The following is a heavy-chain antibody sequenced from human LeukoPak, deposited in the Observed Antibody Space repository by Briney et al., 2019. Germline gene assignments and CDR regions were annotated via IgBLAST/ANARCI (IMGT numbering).Heavy chain of an antibody. CDR3: VVALGRGYNWFDP. V-gene: IGHV3-48*03. CDR2: ISSSGSTI. J-gene: IGHJ5*02. Sequence: GGSLRLSCAAYEPTFSNYELNSDRQAPGKGLEWVSYISSSGSTIFYADSVKGRLTISRDNAKNSLYLQMNSLRAEDTAVYYCVVALGRGYNWFDPWGQGTLVTVSS. CDR1: EPTFSNYE. D-gene: IGHD3-3*02.